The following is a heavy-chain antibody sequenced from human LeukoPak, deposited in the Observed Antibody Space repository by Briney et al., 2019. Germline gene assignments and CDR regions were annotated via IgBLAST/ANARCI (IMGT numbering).Heavy chain of an antibody. D-gene: IGHD2-15*01. CDR2: ISYSGST. Sequence: SETLSLTCTVSGGSISSNTYYWGWIRQPPGKGLEWIGSISYSGSTYYNPSLKSRVTISVDTSKNQFSLELSSVTAADTAVYYCARGYCTGGSCYYFDYWGQGTLVTVSS. J-gene: IGHJ4*02. CDR3: ARGYCTGGSCYYFDY. V-gene: IGHV4-39*07. CDR1: GGSISSNTYY.